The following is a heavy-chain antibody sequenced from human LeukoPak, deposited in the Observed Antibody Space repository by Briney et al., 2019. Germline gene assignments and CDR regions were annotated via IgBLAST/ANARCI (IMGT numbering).Heavy chain of an antibody. CDR1: GGYMISYY. CDR2: FYQRGSP. J-gene: IGHJ6*03. CDR3: ARLARWYGSYYYYYMDV. Sequence: SETLFLTCILTGGYMISYYWGWTREPPGTGLEWNRVFYQRGSPIYNASLKSRLTISVDTSKNQFSLKLSSVTAADTAVYYCARLARWYGSYYYYYMDVWGKGTTVTISS. D-gene: IGHD2-15*01. V-gene: IGHV4-34*01.